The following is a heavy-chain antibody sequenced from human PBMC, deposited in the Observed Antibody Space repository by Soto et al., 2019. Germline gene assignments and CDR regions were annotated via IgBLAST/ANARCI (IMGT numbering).Heavy chain of an antibody. J-gene: IGHJ4*02. Sequence: QVQLVQSGAEVKKPGSSVRVSCTASGDTFNFYTISWVRQVPGQGPEWMGRIIPMLGMSNYTQKFQGRVTIMADKSTITVYMHLRGLTSEDPAVYYCATNYGSGSTHFDYWGQGTLVTVSS. V-gene: IGHV1-69*02. CDR2: IIPMLGMS. CDR1: GDTFNFYT. CDR3: ATNYGSGSTHFDY. D-gene: IGHD3-10*01.